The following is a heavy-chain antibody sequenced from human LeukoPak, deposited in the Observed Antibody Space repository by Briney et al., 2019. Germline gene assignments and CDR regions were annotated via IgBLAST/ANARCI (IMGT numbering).Heavy chain of an antibody. Sequence: SETLSLTCTVSGYSISSGYYWGWIRPPPGKGLEWIGSIYHSGSTYYNPSLKSRVTISVDTSKNQFSLKLSSVTAADTAVYYCARGGSGWYDGDDYWGRGTLVTVSS. CDR2: IYHSGST. J-gene: IGHJ4*02. CDR1: GYSISSGYY. V-gene: IGHV4-38-2*02. CDR3: ARGGSGWYDGDDY. D-gene: IGHD6-19*01.